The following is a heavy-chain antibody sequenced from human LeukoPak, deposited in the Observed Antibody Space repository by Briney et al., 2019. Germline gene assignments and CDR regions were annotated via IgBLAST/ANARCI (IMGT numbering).Heavy chain of an antibody. J-gene: IGHJ4*02. CDR2: IYSGGST. V-gene: IGHV3-66*01. CDR1: VFTVSSNY. CDR3: ARTSGYYGY. D-gene: IGHD3-22*01. Sequence: GGSLRLSCAASVFTVSSNYMSWVRQAPGKGLEWVSVIYSGGSTYYADSVKGRFTISRDNSKNTLYLQMNSLRAEDTAVYYCARTSGYYGYWGQGTLVTVSS.